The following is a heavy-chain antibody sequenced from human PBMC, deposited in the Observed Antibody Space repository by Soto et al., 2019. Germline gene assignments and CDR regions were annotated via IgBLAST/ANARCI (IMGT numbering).Heavy chain of an antibody. J-gene: IGHJ5*02. V-gene: IGHV4-4*02. Sequence: SETLSLTCAVSGGSISSSNWWSWVRQPPGKGLEWIGEIYHSGSTNYNPSLKSRVTISVDKSKNQFSLKLSSVTAADTAVYYCASSDGTYSLNFKSRYAQHHWGQGTLVTVSS. CDR1: GGSISSSNW. CDR2: IYHSGST. CDR3: ASSDGTYSLNFKSRYAQHH. D-gene: IGHD4-4*01.